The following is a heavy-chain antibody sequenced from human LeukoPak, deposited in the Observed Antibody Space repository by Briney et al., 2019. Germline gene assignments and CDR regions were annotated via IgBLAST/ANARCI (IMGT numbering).Heavy chain of an antibody. J-gene: IGHJ4*02. CDR3: AKDKSIAVAGIFDY. CDR1: GFTFSSYW. Sequence: GGSLRLSCAASGFTFSSYWMNWARQAPGKGLEWVASINHNGNVNYYVDSVKGRFTISRDNAKNSLYLQMNSLRAEDTALYYCAKDKSIAVAGIFDYWGQGTLVTVSS. V-gene: IGHV3-7*03. CDR2: INHNGNVN. D-gene: IGHD6-19*01.